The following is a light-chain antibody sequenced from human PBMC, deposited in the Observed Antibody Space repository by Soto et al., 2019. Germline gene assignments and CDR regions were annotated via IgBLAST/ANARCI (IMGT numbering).Light chain of an antibody. Sequence: QSVLTQPPSVSAAPGQKVTISCSGSSSNIGKNYVSWYQQFPGTAPKVLIYDNNERPSGIPDRFSGSKSGTSATLGITGLQTGDEADYYCGTWDSSLSVGVFGGGTKLTVL. J-gene: IGLJ3*02. V-gene: IGLV1-51*01. CDR2: DNN. CDR1: SSNIGKNY. CDR3: GTWDSSLSVGV.